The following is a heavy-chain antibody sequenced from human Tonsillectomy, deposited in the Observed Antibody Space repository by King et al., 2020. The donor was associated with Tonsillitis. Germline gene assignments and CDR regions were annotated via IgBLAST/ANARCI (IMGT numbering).Heavy chain of an antibody. CDR2: ISVYNGKT. D-gene: IGHD5-12*01. Sequence: QLVQSGAEVRKPGASVKVSCKASGYTFTSHGISWVRQAPGQGPEWMGRISVYNGKTNYAQKFQGRVTMTADASTSTAYMDLRSLRSDDTAVYYCARLESVARTQAWFDPWGQGTLVTVSS. CDR3: ARLESVARTQAWFDP. J-gene: IGHJ5*02. CDR1: GYTFTSHG. V-gene: IGHV1-18*01.